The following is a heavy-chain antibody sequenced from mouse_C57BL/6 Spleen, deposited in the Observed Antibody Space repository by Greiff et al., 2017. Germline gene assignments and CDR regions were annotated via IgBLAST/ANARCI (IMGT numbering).Heavy chain of an antibody. CDR1: GYTFTSYW. V-gene: IGHV1-55*01. CDR2: INPGSGST. CDR3: ARRHCFDY. Sequence: QVQLQQPGAELVKPGASVKLSCKASGYTFTSYWITWVKQRPGQGLEWIGDINPGSGSTNYNQQFKSKATLTVDTSSSTAFMQLSSLPSEDSGVYCCARRHCFDYWGQGTTLTVSA. J-gene: IGHJ2*01.